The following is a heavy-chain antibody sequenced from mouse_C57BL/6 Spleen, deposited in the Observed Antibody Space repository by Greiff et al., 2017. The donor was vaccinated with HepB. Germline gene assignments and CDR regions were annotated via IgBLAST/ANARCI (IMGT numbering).Heavy chain of an antibody. D-gene: IGHD2-1*01. J-gene: IGHJ3*01. CDR3: ARREIYYGNYVAY. CDR2: FHPYNDDT. Sequence: VHLVESGAELVKPGASVKMSCKASGYTFTTYPIEWMKQNHGKSLEWIGNFHPYNDDTKYNEKFKGKATLTVEKSSSTVYLELSRLTSDDSAVYYCARREIYYGNYVAYWGQGTLVTVSA. CDR1: GYTFTTYP. V-gene: IGHV1-47*01.